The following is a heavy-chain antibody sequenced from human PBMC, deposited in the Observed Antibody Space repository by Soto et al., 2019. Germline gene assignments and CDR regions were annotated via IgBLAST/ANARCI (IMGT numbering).Heavy chain of an antibody. CDR1: GFTVITNY. CDR3: ARKKSIVGATGYFDY. D-gene: IGHD1-26*01. Sequence: EVQMVESGGGLVQPGGSLRLSCAVSGFTVITNYISWVRQAPGKGLEWVSDIYAGGNTYYSDSVKGRFAISRDNSKNTLYLEMNSLRAEDTAVYYCARKKSIVGATGYFDYWGQGTLVSVS. CDR2: IYAGGNT. J-gene: IGHJ4*02. V-gene: IGHV3-66*01.